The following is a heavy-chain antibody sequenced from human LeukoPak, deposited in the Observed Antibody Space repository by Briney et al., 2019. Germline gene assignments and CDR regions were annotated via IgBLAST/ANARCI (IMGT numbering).Heavy chain of an antibody. D-gene: IGHD1-26*01. J-gene: IGHJ3*02. Sequence: SQTLSLTCTVSGGSISSGSYYWSWIRQPAGKGLEWIGRIYTSGSTNYNPSPKSRVTISVDTSKNQFSLKLSSVTAADTAVYYCARRVGRYAFDIWGQGTMVTVSS. CDR1: GGSISSGSYY. CDR3: ARRVGRYAFDI. CDR2: IYTSGST. V-gene: IGHV4-61*02.